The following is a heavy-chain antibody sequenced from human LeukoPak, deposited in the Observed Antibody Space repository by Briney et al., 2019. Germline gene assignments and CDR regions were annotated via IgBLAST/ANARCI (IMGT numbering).Heavy chain of an antibody. CDR2: MNPNSGNT. CDR1: GYTFTSYD. Sequence: GASVKVSCKASGYTFTSYDINWVRQATGQGLEWMGWMNPNSGNTGYAQKFQGRVTMTRNTSISTAYMELSSLRSEDTAVYYCARGLSTKGSYYASLVGWGQGTLVTVSS. D-gene: IGHD3-10*01. V-gene: IGHV1-8*01. J-gene: IGHJ4*02. CDR3: ARGLSTKGSYYASLVG.